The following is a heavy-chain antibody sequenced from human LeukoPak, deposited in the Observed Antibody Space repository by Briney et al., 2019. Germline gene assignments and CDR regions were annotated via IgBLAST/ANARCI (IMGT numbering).Heavy chain of an antibody. CDR2: ISRAGDRT. CDR3: ARGESFAFDV. V-gene: IGHV3-23*01. J-gene: IGHJ3*01. Sequence: TGGSLRLSCVGSGFIFSSYDMGWVRQAPGKGLEWVSSISRAGDRTYYEDSVKGRFTIPRDNSRNTMYLQMDSLRAEDTAVYYCARGESFAFDVWGQGTMVTVSS. CDR1: GFIFSSYD.